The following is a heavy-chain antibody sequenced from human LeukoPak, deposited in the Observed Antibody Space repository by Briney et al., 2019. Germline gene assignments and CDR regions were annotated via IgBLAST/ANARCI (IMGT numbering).Heavy chain of an antibody. CDR1: GFTFGSYA. Sequence: AGGSLRLSCAASGFTFGSYAMSWVRQAPGKGLEWVSAISGSGGSTYYADSVKGRFTISRDNSKNTLYLQMNSLRAEDTAVYYCAKNGGIYDYVWGSYRYYFDYWGQGTLVTVSS. J-gene: IGHJ4*02. V-gene: IGHV3-23*01. D-gene: IGHD3-16*02. CDR3: AKNGGIYDYVWGSYRYYFDY. CDR2: ISGSGGST.